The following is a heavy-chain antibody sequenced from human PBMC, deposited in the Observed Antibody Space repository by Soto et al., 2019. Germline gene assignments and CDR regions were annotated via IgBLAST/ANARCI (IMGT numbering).Heavy chain of an antibody. V-gene: IGHV3-30*18. J-gene: IGHJ4*02. Sequence: QVQLVESGGGVVQPGTSLRLSCEASGFAFNKFGMHWVRQAPGKGLAWGPFISYDGSYQYYADPVQGRLTITRDSSMNTLKMQLNSLRREDTAVYYCAKGGEVGGVLGDHWGQGTLVTVSS. CDR2: ISYDGSYQ. D-gene: IGHD1-26*01. CDR3: AKGGEVGGVLGDH. CDR1: GFAFNKFG.